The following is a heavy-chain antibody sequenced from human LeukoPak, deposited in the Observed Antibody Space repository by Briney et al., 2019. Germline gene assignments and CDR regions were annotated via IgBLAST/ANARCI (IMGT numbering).Heavy chain of an antibody. CDR3: ARRGIAVAGPFDY. CDR2: ISTGSSYI. CDR1: GFTFSSYS. Sequence: GGSLRLSCAASGFTFSSYSMNWVRQAPGKGLEWVSSISTGSSYIYYTDSAKGRFTISRDNAKDSLYLQMNSLRAEDTAVYYCARRGIAVAGPFDYWGQGILVTVSS. J-gene: IGHJ4*02. V-gene: IGHV3-21*01. D-gene: IGHD6-19*01.